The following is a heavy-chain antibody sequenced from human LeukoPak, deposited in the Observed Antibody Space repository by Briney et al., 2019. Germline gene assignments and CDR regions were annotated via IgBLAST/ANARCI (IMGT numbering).Heavy chain of an antibody. J-gene: IGHJ6*02. CDR3: ARGRIAKIVVVHSFSYAMDV. CDR1: GGSFTDYF. CDR2: INDYTGDT. D-gene: IGHD1-26*01. Sequence: SETLSLTCTVFGGSFTDYFWTWIRHSPGKGLEWIGEINDYTGDTKYNPSLNSRVPIPLETSKNQFSLEWGSVTAAATAVYYCARGRIAKIVVVHSFSYAMDVWGQGTTVTVS. V-gene: IGHV4-34*01.